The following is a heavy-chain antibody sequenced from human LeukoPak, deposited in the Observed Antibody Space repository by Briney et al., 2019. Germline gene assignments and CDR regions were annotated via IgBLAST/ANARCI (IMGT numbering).Heavy chain of an antibody. J-gene: IGHJ4*02. CDR2: IHGRGSTT. V-gene: IGHV3-11*04. D-gene: IGHD1-26*01. CDR3: ARDWKVGATFEIQGPIDY. CDR1: GFTFTDYY. Sequence: GGSLRLSCAASGFTFTDYYMSWIRQAPGKGLEWISYIHGRGSTTYYADSVKGRFTISRDNAKNSLFLQMNSLRVEDTAVYYCARDWKVGATFEIQGPIDYWGQGTLVTVSS.